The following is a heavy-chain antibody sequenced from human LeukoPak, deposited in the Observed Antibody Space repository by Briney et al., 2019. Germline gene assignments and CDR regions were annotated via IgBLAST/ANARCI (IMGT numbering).Heavy chain of an antibody. CDR2: ISSSSSYI. V-gene: IGHV3-21*01. CDR1: GFTFSSYS. Sequence: PGGSLRLSCAASGFTFSSYSMNWVRQAPGKGLEWVSSISSSSSYIYYADSVKGRFTISRDNAKNSLYLQMNSLRAEDTAVYYCAEAIVSEPYYYYYMDVWGKGTTVTVSS. D-gene: IGHD1-26*01. CDR3: AEAIVSEPYYYYYMDV. J-gene: IGHJ6*03.